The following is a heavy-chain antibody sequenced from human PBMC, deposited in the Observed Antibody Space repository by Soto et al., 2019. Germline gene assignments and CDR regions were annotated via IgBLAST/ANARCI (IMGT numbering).Heavy chain of an antibody. CDR1: GFNFNGFS. J-gene: IGHJ6*04. CDR3: AKCQGSVTQEGVCNHLDV. D-gene: IGHD4-17*01. CDR2: ISSSSDNI. Sequence: GGSLRLSCVASGFNFNGFSMNWVRQTPGKGLQWVSVISSSSDNIFYADSVRGRFTISRDNSKNTLYLQMDSVRAEDTALYYCAKCQGSVTQEGVCNHLDVWGKGTAVTVSS. V-gene: IGHV3-23*01.